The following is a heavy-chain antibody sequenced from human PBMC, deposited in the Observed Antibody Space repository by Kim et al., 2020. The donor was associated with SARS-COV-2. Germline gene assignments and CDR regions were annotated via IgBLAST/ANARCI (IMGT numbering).Heavy chain of an antibody. CDR1: GYTFTSYY. CDR3: ARDPARVRRTQTEYNWFDP. J-gene: IGHJ5*02. CDR2: INPSGGSK. V-gene: IGHV1-46*01. Sequence: ASVKVSCKASGYTFTSYYMHWVRQAPGQGLEWMGIINPSGGSKSYAQKFQGRVTMTRDTSTSTVYMELSSLRSEDTTVYYCARDPARVRRTQTEYNWFDPWGQGTLVTVSS.